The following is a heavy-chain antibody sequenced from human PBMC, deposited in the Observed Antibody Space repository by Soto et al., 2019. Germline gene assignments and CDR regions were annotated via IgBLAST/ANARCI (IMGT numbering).Heavy chain of an antibody. CDR2: IYPGDSDT. CDR1: GYSFTSYW. Sequence: LGESLTISSKVSGYSFTSYWNGWLRQMPWKCLEWIGIIYPGDSDTRYSPSFQGQVTISADKSISTAYLQWSSLKASDTAMYYCARLRAGGAAAGIRWFDPWGQGTLVTVSS. CDR3: ARLRAGGAAAGIRWFDP. V-gene: IGHV5-51*01. J-gene: IGHJ5*02. D-gene: IGHD6-13*01.